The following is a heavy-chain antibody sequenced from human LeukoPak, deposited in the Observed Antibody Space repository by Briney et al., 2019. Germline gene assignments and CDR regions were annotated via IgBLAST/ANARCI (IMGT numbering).Heavy chain of an antibody. CDR1: GGSISSGDYS. Sequence: SETLSLTCTVSGGSISSGDYSWSWIRQPPGKGLEWIGEINHSGSTNYNPSLKSRVTISVDTSKNQFSLKLSSVTAADTAVYYCARGGLTTDTYRAEGPAAFDIWGQGTMVTVSS. D-gene: IGHD4-17*01. V-gene: IGHV4-39*07. CDR3: ARGGLTTDTYRAEGPAAFDI. CDR2: INHSGST. J-gene: IGHJ3*02.